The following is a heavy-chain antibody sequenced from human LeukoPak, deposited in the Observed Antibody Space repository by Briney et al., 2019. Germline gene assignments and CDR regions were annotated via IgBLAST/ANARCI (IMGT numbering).Heavy chain of an antibody. V-gene: IGHV3-7*01. CDR3: ARDGLPEALDK. J-gene: IGHJ4*02. CDR2: VNPDMSEK. CDR1: GFTFNRHW. D-gene: IGHD2-2*01. Sequence: PGGSLRLSCAASGFTFNRHWMTWVRQAPGKGLEWIANVNPDMSEKNYVESVKGRFTISRDKVKNSLYLQMNSLRGDDTAVYYCARDGLPEALDKGGQGPLVTVSS.